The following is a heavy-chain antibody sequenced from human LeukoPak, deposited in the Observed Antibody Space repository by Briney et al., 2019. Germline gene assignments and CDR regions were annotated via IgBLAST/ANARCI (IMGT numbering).Heavy chain of an antibody. CDR2: IKKKTDGATT. D-gene: IGHD3-3*01. J-gene: IGHJ4*02. Sequence: GGSLRLSCAASGFTFSIAWMSWVRQAPGKGLEWLGQIKKKTDGATTSYAAPVKGRFTISRDDSKNTLFLQMNSLKTEDTALYYCTWSGLKIESWGQGTLVTVSS. CDR3: TWSGLKIES. V-gene: IGHV3-15*01. CDR1: GFTFSIAW.